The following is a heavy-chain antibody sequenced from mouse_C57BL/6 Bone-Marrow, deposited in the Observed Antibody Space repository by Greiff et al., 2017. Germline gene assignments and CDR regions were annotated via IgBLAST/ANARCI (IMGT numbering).Heavy chain of an antibody. CDR3: ARENYSNYIDY. CDR1: GFTFSSYA. D-gene: IGHD2-5*01. V-gene: IGHV5-4*01. J-gene: IGHJ2*01. CDR2: ISDGGSYT. Sequence: EVQLQQSGGGLVKPGGSLKLSCAASGFTFSSYAMSWVRQTPEKRLGWVATISDGGSYTYYPDNVQGRFTISRDNATNNLYQQMSHLKSEDTAMYYYARENYSNYIDYGGQGTTLTVSA.